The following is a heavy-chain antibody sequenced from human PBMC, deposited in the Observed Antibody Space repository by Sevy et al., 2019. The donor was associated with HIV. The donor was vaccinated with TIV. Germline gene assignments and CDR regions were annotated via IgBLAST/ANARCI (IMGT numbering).Heavy chain of an antibody. Sequence: GESLKISCKGSGYSFTSYWIGWVRQMPGKGLEWMGIIYPGDSDTRYSPSFQGQVTISADKSISTAYLHWSSLKASDTAMYYCASQATDYGGYYYYYGMDVWGQGTTVTVSS. J-gene: IGHJ6*02. CDR3: ASQATDYGGYYYYYGMDV. CDR2: IYPGDSDT. D-gene: IGHD4-17*01. V-gene: IGHV5-51*01. CDR1: GYSFTSYW.